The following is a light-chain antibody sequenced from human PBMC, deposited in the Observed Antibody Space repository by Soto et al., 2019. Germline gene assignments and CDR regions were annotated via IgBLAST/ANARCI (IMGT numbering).Light chain of an antibody. J-gene: IGKJ1*01. CDR3: QQYNKWPRT. CDR2: AAS. CDR1: QSISSY. V-gene: IGKV1-39*01. Sequence: IQMTQSPSSLSASLGDGVTITCRASQSISSYLNWYQQKPGKAPKLLIYAASSLQSGVPSRFSGSGSGTDFTLTISSLQSEDFAVYYCQQYNKWPRTFGQGTKVDI.